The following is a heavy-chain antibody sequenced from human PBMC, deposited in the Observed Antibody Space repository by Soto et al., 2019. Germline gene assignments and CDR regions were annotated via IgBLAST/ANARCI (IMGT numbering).Heavy chain of an antibody. Sequence: ASVKVSCKASGYTFTNYDIHWVRQATGQGLEWMGWMNPDSGNTGQSKQFQGRVTMTRDTPISTAYMEMISLRSEDTAVYYCARGRFRRTWFDPWG. J-gene: IGHJ5*02. CDR3: ARGRFRRTWFDP. CDR1: GYTFTNYD. V-gene: IGHV1-8*01. CDR2: MNPDSGNT. D-gene: IGHD3-16*01.